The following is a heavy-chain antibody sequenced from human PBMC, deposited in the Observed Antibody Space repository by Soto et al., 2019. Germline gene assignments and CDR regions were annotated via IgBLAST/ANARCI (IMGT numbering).Heavy chain of an antibody. Sequence: GGSLRLSWAASGCTFSSYSMSWVRQAPGKGLGWVSSISSSSSYIYYADSVKGRFTISRDNAKNSLYLQMNSLRAEDTAVYYCARGYYGSGSYYNLYYYYGMDVWGQGTTVTVSS. CDR3: ARGYYGSGSYYNLYYYYGMDV. J-gene: IGHJ6*02. CDR2: ISSSSSYI. CDR1: GCTFSSYS. V-gene: IGHV3-21*01. D-gene: IGHD3-10*01.